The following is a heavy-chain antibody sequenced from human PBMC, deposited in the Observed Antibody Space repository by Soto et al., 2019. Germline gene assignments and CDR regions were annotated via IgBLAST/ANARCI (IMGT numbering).Heavy chain of an antibody. CDR1: GFTFSSYS. J-gene: IGHJ4*02. Sequence: GGSLRLSCAASGFTFSSYSMNWVRQAPGKGLEWVSSISSSSSYIYYADSVKGRFTISRDNAKNSLYLQMNSLRAEDTAVYYCARAQTEYQLLWDVYYFDYWGQGTLVTVSS. V-gene: IGHV3-21*01. D-gene: IGHD2-2*01. CDR2: ISSSSSYI. CDR3: ARAQTEYQLLWDVYYFDY.